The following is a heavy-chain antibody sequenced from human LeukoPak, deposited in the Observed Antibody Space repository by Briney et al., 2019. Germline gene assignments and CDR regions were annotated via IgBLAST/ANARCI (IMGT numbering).Heavy chain of an antibody. CDR3: ARSSPLLYSSSSADYYYGMDV. CDR2: IYYSGST. V-gene: IGHV4-59*01. D-gene: IGHD6-6*01. CDR1: GGSISTYY. Sequence: SETLSLTFTLSGGSISTYYWSWIRQPPGRGLGWIGYIYYSGSTNFNPSLKSRVTISVDTFKDQFSLRLSSVTAADTAVYYCARSSPLLYSSSSADYYYGMDVWAKGTTVTVSS. J-gene: IGHJ6*04.